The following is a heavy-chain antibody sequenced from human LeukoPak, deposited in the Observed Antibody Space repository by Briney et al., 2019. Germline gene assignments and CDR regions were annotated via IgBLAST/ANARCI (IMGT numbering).Heavy chain of an antibody. CDR2: SFYNGST. D-gene: IGHD3-10*01. Sequence: KPSETLSLTCIVTGGSTSSSSYYWGWIRQPPEKGLEWIGSSFYNGSTYYNPSLKSRVTISVDTSKNQLSLKLRFVTAADTAVYYCARSPDYYGSDFDLWGRGTLVTVSS. J-gene: IGHJ2*01. CDR3: ARSPDYYGSDFDL. V-gene: IGHV4-39*01. CDR1: GGSTSSSSYY.